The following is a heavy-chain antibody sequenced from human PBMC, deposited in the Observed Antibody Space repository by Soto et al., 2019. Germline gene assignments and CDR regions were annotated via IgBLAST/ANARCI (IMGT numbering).Heavy chain of an antibody. CDR2: IHPSGST. Sequence: QVQLQQWGAGLLKPSETLSLTCAVSGGSLSDYYWPWIRQSPGKGLEWIGEIHPSGSTYYNPSLRSRVTISVNTYKNQFSLKLTSLTAAETAIYYCARGRDEYKLGNVWGHGTTVTVSS. CDR1: GGSLSDYY. V-gene: IGHV4-34*01. CDR3: ARGRDEYKLGNV. J-gene: IGHJ6*02. D-gene: IGHD1-1*01.